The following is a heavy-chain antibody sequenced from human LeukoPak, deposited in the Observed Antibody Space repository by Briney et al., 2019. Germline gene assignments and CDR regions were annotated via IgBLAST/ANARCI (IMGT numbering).Heavy chain of an antibody. CDR3: ARQTAMGRSGDY. D-gene: IGHD5-18*01. J-gene: IGHJ4*02. Sequence: GESLKISCKASGYSFTSYWIGWVRQMPGKGLEWMGIIDPSDSETRYTPSFQGQVTISVDKSLTTADLQWNSLKASDTAMYYCARQTAMGRSGDYWGQGTLVTASS. CDR2: IDPSDSET. V-gene: IGHV5-51*01. CDR1: GYSFTSYW.